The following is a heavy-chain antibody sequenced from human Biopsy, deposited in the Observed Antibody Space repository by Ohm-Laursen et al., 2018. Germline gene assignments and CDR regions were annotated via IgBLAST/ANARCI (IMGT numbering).Heavy chain of an antibody. D-gene: IGHD3-3*01. CDR1: GFTFSRYA. CDR3: AKDPDFWRGGEGDF. J-gene: IGHJ4*02. V-gene: IGHV3-23*01. CDR2: ISGSGRT. Sequence: GSLRLSCAASGFTFSRYAMSWVRQAPGKGLEWVSAISGSGRTYYADSVKGRFTISRDNSKSRLYLQMTGLRAEDSALYYCAKDPDFWRGGEGDFWGRGTLVTVSS.